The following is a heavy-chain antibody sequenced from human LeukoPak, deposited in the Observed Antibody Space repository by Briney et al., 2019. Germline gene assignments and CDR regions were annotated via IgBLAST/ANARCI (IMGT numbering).Heavy chain of an antibody. V-gene: IGHV3-48*01. CDR3: ARDLSAAGVPDY. CDR2: ISSSSSTI. Sequence: GGSLRLSCAASGFTFSSYWMHWVRQAPGKGLEWLSYISSSSSTIYYADSVKGRFTISRDNAKNSLYLQMNSLRAEDTAVYYCARDLSAAGVPDYWGQGTLVTVSS. J-gene: IGHJ4*02. D-gene: IGHD6-13*01. CDR1: GFTFSSYW.